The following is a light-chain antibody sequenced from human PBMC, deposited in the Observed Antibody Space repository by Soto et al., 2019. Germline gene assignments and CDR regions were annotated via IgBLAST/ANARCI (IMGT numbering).Light chain of an antibody. Sequence: DIHMTTSPSTLAASVGDRVTITCRASQTISSWLAWYQQKPGKAPKLLIYKASTLKSGVPSRFSGSGSGTEFTLTISSLQPDDFATYYCQNYNSYSEALGQGTKVDIK. CDR1: QTISSW. CDR2: KAS. V-gene: IGKV1-5*03. CDR3: QNYNSYSEA. J-gene: IGKJ1*01.